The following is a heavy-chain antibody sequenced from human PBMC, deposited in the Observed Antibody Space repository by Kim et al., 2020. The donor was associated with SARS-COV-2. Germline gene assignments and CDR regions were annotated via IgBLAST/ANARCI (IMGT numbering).Heavy chain of an antibody. Sequence: GGSLRLSCAASGFTFDDYAMHWVRQAPGKGLEWVSGISWNSGSIGYADSVKGRFTISRDNAKNSLYLQMNSLRAEDTALYYCAKDIGGIRLGYWGQGTLVTVSS. D-gene: IGHD3-16*01. V-gene: IGHV3-9*01. CDR3: AKDIGGIRLGY. J-gene: IGHJ4*02. CDR2: ISWNSGSI. CDR1: GFTFDDYA.